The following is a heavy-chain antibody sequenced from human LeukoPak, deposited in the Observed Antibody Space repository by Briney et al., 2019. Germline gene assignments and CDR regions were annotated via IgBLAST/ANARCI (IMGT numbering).Heavy chain of an antibody. Sequence: SETLSLTCTVSGGSISTYYWSWIRQPPGKGLEWIGYIYYSGSTNYNPSLKSRVTISVDTSTNQFSLKLSSVTAADTAVYYCAREYSSGWYGFFDVWAQGTLVTVSS. CDR3: AREYSSGWYGFFDV. V-gene: IGHV4-59*08. CDR2: IYYSGST. D-gene: IGHD6-19*01. CDR1: GGSISTYY. J-gene: IGHJ4*02.